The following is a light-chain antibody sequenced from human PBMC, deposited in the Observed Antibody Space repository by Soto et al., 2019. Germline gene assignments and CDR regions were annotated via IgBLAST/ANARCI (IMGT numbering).Light chain of an antibody. J-gene: IGLJ1*01. Sequence: QSALTQPASVSGSPGQSITISCTGTSSDVGGYNYVSWYQQHPGKAPKLMIYDVSNRPSGVSNRFSGSKSGNTPSLTISGLQAEDEADYYCSSYTSSSTPYVFGTGTKLTVL. CDR3: SSYTSSSTPYV. CDR1: SSDVGGYNY. V-gene: IGLV2-14*01. CDR2: DVS.